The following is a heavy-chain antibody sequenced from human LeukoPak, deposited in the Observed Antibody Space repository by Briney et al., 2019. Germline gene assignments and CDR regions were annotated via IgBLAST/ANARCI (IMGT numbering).Heavy chain of an antibody. CDR3: AKEGGIRFLEWLRVRPFDY. CDR2: ISGSGGST. J-gene: IGHJ4*02. V-gene: IGHV3-23*01. CDR1: GFTFSSYA. Sequence: PGGSLRLSCAASGFTFSSYAMSWVRQAPGKGLEWVSAISGSGGSTYYADSVKGRFTISRDNSKNTLYLQMNSLRAEDTAVYYCAKEGGIRFLEWLRVRPFDYWGQGTLVTVSS. D-gene: IGHD3-3*01.